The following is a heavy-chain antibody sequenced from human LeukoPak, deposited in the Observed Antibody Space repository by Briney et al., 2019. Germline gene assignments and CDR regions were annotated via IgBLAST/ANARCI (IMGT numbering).Heavy chain of an antibody. J-gene: IGHJ5*02. CDR1: GYTFINYY. CDR3: ARVPTLQLWLPEARFDP. Sequence: ASVKVSCKASGYTFINYYMHWVRQAPGQGLEWMGIINPSGGTTSYAQNFQGRVTMTRDTSTSTVYMELSSLRTDDTAVYYCARVPTLQLWLPEARFDPWGQGTLVTVSS. D-gene: IGHD5-18*01. CDR2: INPSGGTT. V-gene: IGHV1-46*01.